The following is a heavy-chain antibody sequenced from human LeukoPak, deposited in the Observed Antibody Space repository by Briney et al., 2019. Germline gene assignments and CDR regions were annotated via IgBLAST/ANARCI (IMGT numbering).Heavy chain of an antibody. Sequence: GGSLRLSCTASGFTFGDYAMSWVRQAPGKGLEWVGFIRSKAYGGTTEYAASVKGRFTISRDDSKSIAYLQVNSLKTEDTAVYYCTRVKWELRDYYYYGMDVWGQGTTVTVSS. V-gene: IGHV3-49*04. D-gene: IGHD1-26*01. CDR2: IRSKAYGGTT. CDR3: TRVKWELRDYYYYGMDV. J-gene: IGHJ6*02. CDR1: GFTFGDYA.